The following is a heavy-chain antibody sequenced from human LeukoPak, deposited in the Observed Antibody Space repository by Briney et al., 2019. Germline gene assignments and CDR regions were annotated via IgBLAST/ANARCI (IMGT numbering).Heavy chain of an antibody. CDR3: ARANGSSEGYFDY. CDR2: IIPILGIA. CDR1: GYTFTSYA. D-gene: IGHD2-2*01. V-gene: IGHV1-69*04. J-gene: IGHJ4*02. Sequence: AASVKVSCKASGYTFTSYAMNWVRQAPGQGLEWMGRIIPILGIANYAQKFQGRVTITADKSTSTAYMELSSLRSEDTAVYYCARANGSSEGYFDYWGQGTLVTVSS.